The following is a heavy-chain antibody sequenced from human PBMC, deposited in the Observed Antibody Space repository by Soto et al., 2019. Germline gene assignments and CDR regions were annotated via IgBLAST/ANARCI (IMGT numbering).Heavy chain of an antibody. J-gene: IGHJ4*02. CDR1: GFTFSSYA. CDR3: ARAPIANYYDSSGYYYDAYPVDY. CDR2: ISYDGSNK. D-gene: IGHD3-22*01. Sequence: GGSLRLSCAASGFTFSSYAMHWVRQAPGKGLEWVAVISYDGSNKYYADSVKGRFTISRDNSKNTLYLQMNSLRAEDTAVYYCARAPIANYYDSSGYYYDAYPVDYWGQGTLVTVSS. V-gene: IGHV3-30-3*01.